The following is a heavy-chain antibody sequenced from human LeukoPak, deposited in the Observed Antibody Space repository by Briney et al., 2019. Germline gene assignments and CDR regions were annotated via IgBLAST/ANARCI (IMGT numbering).Heavy chain of an antibody. CDR3: AREMDSSGWYGFDY. V-gene: IGHV3-7*01. Sequence: GGSLRLSCAASGFTFSSYSMNWVRQAPGKGLEWVANIKQDGSEKYYVDSVKGRFTISRDNAKNSLYLQMNSLRAEDTAVYYCAREMDSSGWYGFDYWGQGTLVTVSS. CDR1: GFTFSSYS. D-gene: IGHD6-19*01. J-gene: IGHJ4*02. CDR2: IKQDGSEK.